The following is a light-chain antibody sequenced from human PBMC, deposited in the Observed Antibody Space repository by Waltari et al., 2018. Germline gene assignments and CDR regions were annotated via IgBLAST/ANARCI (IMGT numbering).Light chain of an antibody. CDR3: SSYTSSSTLYV. J-gene: IGLJ1*01. Sequence: QSALTPPASVSGSPGQSNTLSCTGTSSDDGGYNFASWYQQHPGQPPKPMIYDASNPPSGVSNRFSGSKSGNTASLTISGLQAEDEADYYCSSYTSSSTLYVFGTGTKVTVL. V-gene: IGLV2-14*03. CDR2: DAS. CDR1: SSDDGGYNF.